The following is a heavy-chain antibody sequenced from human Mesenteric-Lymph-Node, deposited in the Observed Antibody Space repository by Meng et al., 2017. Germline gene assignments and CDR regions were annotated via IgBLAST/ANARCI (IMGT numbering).Heavy chain of an antibody. CDR1: GFTFDDYG. D-gene: IGHD2-2*01. V-gene: IGHV3-20*04. Sequence: GGSLRLSCAASGFTFDDYGMSWVRQAPGKGLEWVSGINWNGRSTGYADSVKGRFTISRDNAKNSLYLQMNSLRAEDTALYYCARDISAYCSGPTCYAHYFEYWGQGTRVTVSS. CDR3: ARDISAYCSGPTCYAHYFEY. J-gene: IGHJ4*02. CDR2: INWNGRST.